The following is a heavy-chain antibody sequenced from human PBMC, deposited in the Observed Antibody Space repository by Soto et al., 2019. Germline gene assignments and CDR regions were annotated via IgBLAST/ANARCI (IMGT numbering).Heavy chain of an antibody. CDR3: ARVPRAFYRSTAAAGTSDY. CDR1: GGSFSGYY. CDR2: INHSGST. V-gene: IGHV4-34*01. D-gene: IGHD6-13*01. Sequence: SETLSLTCAVYGGSFSGYYWSWIRQPPGKGLEWIGEINHSGSTNYNPSLKSRVTISVDTSKNQFSLKLSSVTAADTAVYYCARVPRAFYRSTAAAGTSDYCGQGTLVTVSS. J-gene: IGHJ4*02.